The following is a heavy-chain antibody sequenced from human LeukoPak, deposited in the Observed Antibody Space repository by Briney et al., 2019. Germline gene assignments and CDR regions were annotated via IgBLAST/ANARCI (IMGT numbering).Heavy chain of an antibody. CDR1: GFTFSSYA. CDR2: MSYDGGHK. CDR3: AKGQLVDYGMDV. Sequence: GRPLRLSCAASGFTFSSYAMHWVRQAPGKGLEWVAVMSYDGGHKYYADSVKGRFTISRDNSKNTLYLQMNSLRAEDTAVYYCAKGQLVDYGMDVWGQGTTVTVSS. D-gene: IGHD2-15*01. V-gene: IGHV3-30*18. J-gene: IGHJ6*02.